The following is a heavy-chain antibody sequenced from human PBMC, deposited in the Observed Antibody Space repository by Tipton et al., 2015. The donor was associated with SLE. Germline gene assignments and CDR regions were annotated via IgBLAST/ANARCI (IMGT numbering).Heavy chain of an antibody. D-gene: IGHD6-25*01. Sequence: TLSLTCTVSGGSISSSSYYWGWIRQPPGKGLEWIGSIYYSGSTYYNPSLKSRVTISVDTSKNQFSLELSSVTAADTAVYYCARDQRFMDAFDIWGQGTMVTVSS. J-gene: IGHJ3*02. CDR1: GGSISSSSYY. V-gene: IGHV4-39*07. CDR2: IYYSGST. CDR3: ARDQRFMDAFDI.